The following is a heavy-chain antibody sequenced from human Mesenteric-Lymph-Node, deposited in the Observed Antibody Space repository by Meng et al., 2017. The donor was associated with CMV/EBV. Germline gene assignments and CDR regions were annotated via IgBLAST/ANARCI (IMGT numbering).Heavy chain of an antibody. V-gene: IGHV3-48*03. J-gene: IGHJ6*02. Sequence: GGSLRLSCASSRLTFSLYRMSWVRQAPGKGLEWISQITSSGDTKYYADSVKGRFTVSRDDAKNSLYLQMSSLKVEDTAVYYCARHDYVEHDYGMDVWGQGTTVTVSS. CDR3: ARHDYVEHDYGMDV. D-gene: IGHD3-16*01. CDR1: RLTFSLYR. CDR2: ITSSGDTK.